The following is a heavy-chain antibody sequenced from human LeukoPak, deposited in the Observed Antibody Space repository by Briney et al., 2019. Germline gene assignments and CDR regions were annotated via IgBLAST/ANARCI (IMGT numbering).Heavy chain of an antibody. V-gene: IGHV1-2*02. J-gene: IGHJ4*02. D-gene: IGHD3-10*01. Sequence: GASVKDSCKGCGLTFSGYYMHGVGQAAGQGGEGMGWISPKCGGTNYVHNFQGTVTVTRAPSISTDYMEISGLTSDDTALYYCAREPSGSGGYDYWGQGTLVTVSS. CDR2: ISPKCGGT. CDR1: GLTFSGYY. CDR3: AREPSGSGGYDY.